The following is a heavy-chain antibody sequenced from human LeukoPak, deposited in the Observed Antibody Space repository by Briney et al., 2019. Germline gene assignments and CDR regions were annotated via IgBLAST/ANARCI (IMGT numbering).Heavy chain of an antibody. V-gene: IGHV4-39*07. CDR2: IYYSGST. Sequence: PSETLSLTCTVSGGSISSSSYYWGWIRQPPGKGLEWIGSIYYSGSTYYNPSLKSRVTISVDTSKNQFSLKLSSVTAADTAVYYCARVGAYGSGSLFYYYYGMDVWGQGTTVTVSS. D-gene: IGHD3-10*01. J-gene: IGHJ6*02. CDR3: ARVGAYGSGSLFYYYYGMDV. CDR1: GGSISSSSYY.